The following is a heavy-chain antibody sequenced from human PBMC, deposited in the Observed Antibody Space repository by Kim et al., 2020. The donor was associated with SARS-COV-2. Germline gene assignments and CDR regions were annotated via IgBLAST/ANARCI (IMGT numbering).Heavy chain of an antibody. CDR1: GGSLSGYY. D-gene: IGHD3-16*02. CDR3: ARGLRYDYVWGSYRSDYYYGMDV. J-gene: IGHJ6*02. CDR2: INHSGST. V-gene: IGHV4-34*01. Sequence: SETLSLTCAVYGGSLSGYYWSWIRQPPGKGLEWIGEINHSGSTNYNPSLKSRVTISVDTSKNQFSLKLSSVTAADTAVYYCARGLRYDYVWGSYRSDYYYGMDVWGQGTTVTVSS.